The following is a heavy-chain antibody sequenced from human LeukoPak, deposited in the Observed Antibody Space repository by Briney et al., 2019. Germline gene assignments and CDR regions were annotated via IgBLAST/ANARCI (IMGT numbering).Heavy chain of an antibody. CDR1: GFTLSSYA. Sequence: GGSLRLSCAASGFTLSSYAMSWVRQAPGKGLEWVSAISVSGNTYHADSVKGRFTISRDNSKNTLYLQMNSLRAEDTAVYYCAKVRRIAAAPLGFDPWGQGTLVTVSS. CDR2: ISVSGNT. CDR3: AKVRRIAAAPLGFDP. V-gene: IGHV3-23*01. J-gene: IGHJ5*02. D-gene: IGHD6-13*01.